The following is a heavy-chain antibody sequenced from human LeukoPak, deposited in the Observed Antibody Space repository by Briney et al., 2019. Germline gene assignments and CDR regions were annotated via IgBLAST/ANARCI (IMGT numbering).Heavy chain of an antibody. J-gene: IGHJ5*02. D-gene: IGHD2-2*01. CDR3: ARQGEIVVVPAASNWFDP. CDR2: IYYSGST. Sequence: SETLSLTCTVSGGSISSSSYYWGWIRQPPGKGLEWFGSIYYSGSTYYNPSPKSRVTISVDTSKNQFSLKLSSVTAADTAVYYCARQGEIVVVPAASNWFDPWGQGTLVTVSS. CDR1: GGSISSSSYY. V-gene: IGHV4-39*01.